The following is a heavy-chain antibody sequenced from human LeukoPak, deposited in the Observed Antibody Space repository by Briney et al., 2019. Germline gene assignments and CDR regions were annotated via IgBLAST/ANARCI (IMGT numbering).Heavy chain of an antibody. CDR3: ARDSPRDAFDI. V-gene: IGHV4-59*01. CDR2: IYYSGST. J-gene: IGHJ3*02. Sequence: SETLSLTCTVSGGSISSYYWSWIRQAPGKGLEWIGYIYYSGSTNYNPSLKSRVTISVDTSKNQFSLKLSSVTAADTAVYYCARDSPRDAFDIWGQGTMVTVSS. CDR1: GGSISSYY.